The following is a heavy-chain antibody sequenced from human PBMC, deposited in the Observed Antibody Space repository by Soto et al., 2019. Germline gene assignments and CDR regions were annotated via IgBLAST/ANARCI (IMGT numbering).Heavy chain of an antibody. Sequence: SETLSLTCTVSGGSISSGGYYWSWIRQHPGKGLEWIGYIYYSGSTNYNPSLKSRVTISVDTSKNQFSLKLSSVTAADTAVYYCARYGSGSSVWFDPWGQGTLVTVSS. CDR3: ARYGSGSSVWFDP. V-gene: IGHV4-61*08. J-gene: IGHJ5*02. D-gene: IGHD3-10*01. CDR1: GGSISSGGYY. CDR2: IYYSGST.